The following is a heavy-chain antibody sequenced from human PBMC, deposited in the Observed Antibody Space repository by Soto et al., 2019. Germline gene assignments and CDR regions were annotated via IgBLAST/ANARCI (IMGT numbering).Heavy chain of an antibody. CDR1: GYTFTSYG. CDR3: ASLRSNSGSRDFDI. CDR2: ISAYNGNT. Sequence: ASVKVSCKASGYTFTSYGISWVRQAPGQGLEWMGWISAYNGNTNYAQKLQGRVTMTTDTSTSTACMELRSLRSDDTAVYYCASLRSNSGSRDFDIWGQGTMVTVSS. V-gene: IGHV1-18*01. D-gene: IGHD1-26*01. J-gene: IGHJ3*02.